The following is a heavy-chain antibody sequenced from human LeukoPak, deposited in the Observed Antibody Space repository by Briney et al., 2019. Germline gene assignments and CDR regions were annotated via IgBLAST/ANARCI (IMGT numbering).Heavy chain of an antibody. Sequence: GGSLRLSCAVSGFTVSNKYMSWVRQAPGKGVEWVSVIFRDGNTYYADSVKGRFTISRDNSKNTLYLQMNSLRADDTAVYYCATHGGNTVTTFDYWGQGTLVTVSS. CDR2: IFRDGNT. CDR1: GFTVSNKY. V-gene: IGHV3-53*01. J-gene: IGHJ4*02. CDR3: ATHGGNTVTTFDY. D-gene: IGHD4-17*01.